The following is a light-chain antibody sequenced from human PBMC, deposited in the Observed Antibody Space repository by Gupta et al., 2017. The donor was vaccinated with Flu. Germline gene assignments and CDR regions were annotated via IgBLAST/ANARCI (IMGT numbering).Light chain of an antibody. CDR3: CSYAGSSTFV. J-gene: IGLJ2*01. CDR1: SSDVDSYNL. CDR2: EDT. V-gene: IGLV2-23*02. Sequence: SITLTCTGTSSDVDSYNLVSWYQHHPGKAPKLIIYEDTKRPSGISDRFSGSKSGNTASLTISGLQAEDEADYHCCSYAGSSTFVFGGGTKLTVL.